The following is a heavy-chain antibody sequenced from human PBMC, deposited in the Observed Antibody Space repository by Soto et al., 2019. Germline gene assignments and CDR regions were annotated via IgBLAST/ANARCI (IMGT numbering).Heavy chain of an antibody. CDR3: VRDAPIGSVFSGYDAIDS. J-gene: IGHJ4*02. CDR2: IIPIFGTG. V-gene: IGHV1-69*08. CDR1: GGTFSTST. Sequence: QVQLEQSGTEVKKPGSSVKVSCKASGGTFSTSTFTWVRQAPGQGLEWMGRIIPIFGTGDYAPKFQGRVLITADKSTSIVYMELSGLKAEDTAVFFCVRDAPIGSVFSGYDAIDSWGQGTLVTVSS. D-gene: IGHD5-12*01.